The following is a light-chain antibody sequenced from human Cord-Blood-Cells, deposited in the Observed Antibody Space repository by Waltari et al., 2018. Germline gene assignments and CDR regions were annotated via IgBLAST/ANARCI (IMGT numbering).Light chain of an antibody. CDR3: SSYTSSSTLV. J-gene: IGLJ2*01. CDR1: SRDVGGYNT. Sequence: QSALTQPASVSGSPGQSTTIPCTGTSRDVGGYNTVSWYQQHPGKAPKRMIYDVSNRPSGVSNRFSGSKSGNTASLTISGRQAEDEADYYCSSYTSSSTLVFGGGTKLTVL. CDR2: DVS. V-gene: IGLV2-14*01.